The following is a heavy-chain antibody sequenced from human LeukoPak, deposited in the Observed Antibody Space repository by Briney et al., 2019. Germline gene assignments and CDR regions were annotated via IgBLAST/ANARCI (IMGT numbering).Heavy chain of an antibody. Sequence: SETLSLTCAVYGASFSGYYWSWIRQPPGKGLEWIGGINHSGSTNYNPSLKSRVTISVDTSKNQFSLKLTSVTAADTAVYYCARAIEVGAMTPFDYWGQGTLVTVSS. CDR2: INHSGST. J-gene: IGHJ4*02. D-gene: IGHD1-26*01. CDR3: ARAIEVGAMTPFDY. CDR1: GASFSGYY. V-gene: IGHV4-34*01.